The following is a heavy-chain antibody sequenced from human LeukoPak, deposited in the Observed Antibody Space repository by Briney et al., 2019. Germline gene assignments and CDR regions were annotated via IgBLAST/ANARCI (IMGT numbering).Heavy chain of an antibody. CDR2: INHSGST. Sequence: SETLSLTCAVYGGSFSGYYWSWIRQPPGKGLEWIGEINHSGSTNYNPSLKSRVTISVDTSKNQFSLKLSSVTAADTAVFYCARVSARSAQFDYWGQGILVTVSS. J-gene: IGHJ4*02. V-gene: IGHV4-34*01. CDR3: ARVSARSAQFDY. CDR1: GGSFSGYY. D-gene: IGHD2-15*01.